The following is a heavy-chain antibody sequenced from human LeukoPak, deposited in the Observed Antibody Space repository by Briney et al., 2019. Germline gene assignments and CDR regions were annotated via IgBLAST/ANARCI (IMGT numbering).Heavy chain of an antibody. CDR2: ISGSGGST. CDR3: ARTPWRIAAAGTYYYYYYMDV. Sequence: GGSLRLSCAASGFTFSSYAMSWVRQAPGKGLEWVSAISGSGGSTYYADSVKGRFTISRDNSKNTLYLQMNSLRAEDTAVYYCARTPWRIAAAGTYYYYYYMDVWGKGTTVTVSS. V-gene: IGHV3-23*01. J-gene: IGHJ6*03. CDR1: GFTFSSYA. D-gene: IGHD6-13*01.